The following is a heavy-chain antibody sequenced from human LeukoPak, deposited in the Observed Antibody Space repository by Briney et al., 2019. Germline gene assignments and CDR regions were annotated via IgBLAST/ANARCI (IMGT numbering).Heavy chain of an antibody. CDR3: ARFTYYYDSSGYPPLKTPFYYGMDV. D-gene: IGHD3-22*01. CDR1: GGSINSDGYY. Sequence: SETLSLTCTVSGGSINSDGYYWSWIRQHPGKGLEWIGYIYYSGSTYYNPSLKSRVTISVDTSKNQFSLKLSSVTAADTAVYYCARFTYYYDSSGYPPLKTPFYYGMDVWGQGTTVTVSS. V-gene: IGHV4-31*03. CDR2: IYYSGST. J-gene: IGHJ6*02.